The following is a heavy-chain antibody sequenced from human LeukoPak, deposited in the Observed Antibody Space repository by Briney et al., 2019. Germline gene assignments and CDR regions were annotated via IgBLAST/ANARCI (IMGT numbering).Heavy chain of an antibody. J-gene: IGHJ6*02. CDR1: GFTFSSYW. CDR3: ARRGTGYSSSWTKKIYGMDV. CDR2: INSDGSST. Sequence: QPGGSLRLSCAASGFTFSSYWMHWVRQAPGKGLVWVSRINSDGSSTSYADSVKGRFTISRDNAKNTLYLQMNSLRAEDTAVYYCARRGTGYSSSWTKKIYGMDVWGQGTTVTVSS. D-gene: IGHD6-13*01. V-gene: IGHV3-74*01.